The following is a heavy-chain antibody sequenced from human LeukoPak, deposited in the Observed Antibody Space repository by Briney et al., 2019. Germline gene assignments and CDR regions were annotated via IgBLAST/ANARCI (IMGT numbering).Heavy chain of an antibody. CDR2: ISYSGST. CDR1: GGSISSYY. D-gene: IGHD2-15*01. CDR3: ARALGVGVVAAIGWFDP. Sequence: PSETLSLTCTVSGGSISSYYWSWIRQPPGKGLEWIGYISYSGSTNHNPSLKSRVTISVDTSKNQFSLKLSSVTAADTAVYYCARALGVGVVAAIGWFDPWGQGTLVTVSS. J-gene: IGHJ5*02. V-gene: IGHV4-59*01.